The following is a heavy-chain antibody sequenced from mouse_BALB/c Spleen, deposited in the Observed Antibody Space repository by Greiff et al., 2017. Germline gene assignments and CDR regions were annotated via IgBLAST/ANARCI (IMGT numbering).Heavy chain of an antibody. CDR3: ARSTMITTGFAY. CDR2: ISCYNGAT. V-gene: IGHV1S34*01. CDR1: GYSFTGYY. J-gene: IGHJ3*01. D-gene: IGHD2-4*01. Sequence: LVKTGASVKISCKASGYSFTGYYMHWVKQSHGKSLEWIGYISCYNGATSYNQKFKGKATFTVDTSSSTAYMQFNSLTSEDSAVYYCARSTMITTGFAYWGQGTLVTLSA.